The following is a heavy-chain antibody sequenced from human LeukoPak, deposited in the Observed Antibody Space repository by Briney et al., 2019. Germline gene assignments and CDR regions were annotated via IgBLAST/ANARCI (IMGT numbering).Heavy chain of an antibody. CDR2: IYHSGST. J-gene: IGHJ3*02. D-gene: IGHD3-22*01. Sequence: SGTLSLTCTVSGASISSGSYYWGWIRQPPGKGLEWIGSIYHSGSTYYNPSLKSRVTISVDTSKNQFSLKLSSVTAADTAVYYCARVVLSGYYDSSGPFDAFDIWGQGTMVTVSS. CDR3: ARVVLSGYYDSSGPFDAFDI. V-gene: IGHV4-39*07. CDR1: GASISSGSYY.